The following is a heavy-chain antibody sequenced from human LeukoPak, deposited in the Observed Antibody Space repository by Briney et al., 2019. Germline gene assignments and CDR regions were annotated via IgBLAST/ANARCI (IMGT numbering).Heavy chain of an antibody. CDR2: ISGSGGST. J-gene: IGHJ4*02. CDR1: GFTFSSYA. CDR3: AKDLYVSESYYETVQGY. Sequence: PGGSLRLSCAASGFTFSSYAMSWARQAPGKGLEWVSAISGSGGSTYYADSVKGRFTISRDNSKNPLYLQMNSLRAEDTAVYYCAKDLYVSESYYETVQGYWGQGTLVTVSS. V-gene: IGHV3-23*01. D-gene: IGHD1-26*01.